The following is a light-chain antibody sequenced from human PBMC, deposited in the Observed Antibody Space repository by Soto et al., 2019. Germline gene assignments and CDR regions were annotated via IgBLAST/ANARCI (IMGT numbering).Light chain of an antibody. Sequence: DIQMTQSPSTLSASVGDRVTITCRASQSISNWLAWYQQRPGKAPKLLIYKASNLESGVPSRFSGSGAGTEFTLIISSLQPDDFATYYCQQYNSYSWTVGQGTKVEIK. CDR1: QSISNW. CDR2: KAS. V-gene: IGKV1-5*03. J-gene: IGKJ1*01. CDR3: QQYNSYSWT.